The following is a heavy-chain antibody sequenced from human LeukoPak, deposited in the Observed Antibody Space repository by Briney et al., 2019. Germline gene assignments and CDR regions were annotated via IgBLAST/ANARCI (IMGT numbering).Heavy chain of an antibody. CDR3: ARADFLGDAFDI. D-gene: IGHD3/OR15-3a*01. CDR2: INWNGVRT. J-gene: IGHJ3*02. V-gene: IGHV3-20*04. Sequence: GGSLRLSCAASGFTFDDYGMSWVRQAPGKGLEWVSGINWNGVRTGYADSVKGRFTISRDNAKNSLYLQMNSLRAEDTALYYCARADFLGDAFDIWGQGTMVTVSS. CDR1: GFTFDDYG.